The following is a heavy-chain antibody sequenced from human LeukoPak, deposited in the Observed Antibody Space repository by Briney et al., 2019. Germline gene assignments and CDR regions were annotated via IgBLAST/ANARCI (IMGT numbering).Heavy chain of an antibody. D-gene: IGHD3-9*01. Sequence: QAGGSLRLSCAASGFTFSSYAMTWVRQAPGKGLEWVSVISGSGGNTYHADSVKGRITISRDNSKNTLSLQMNSLRVEDTAVYYCAKGATPRLRFFDWFAAPDYWGQGTLVTVSS. CDR3: AKGATPRLRFFDWFAAPDY. CDR2: ISGSGGNT. V-gene: IGHV3-23*01. J-gene: IGHJ4*02. CDR1: GFTFSSYA.